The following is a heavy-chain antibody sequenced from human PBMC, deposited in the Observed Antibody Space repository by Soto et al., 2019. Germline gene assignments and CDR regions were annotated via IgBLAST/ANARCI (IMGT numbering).Heavy chain of an antibody. D-gene: IGHD6-13*01. CDR3: ARGGSSWSAEYYQH. CDR1: GYTFTNYG. CDR2: ISGYNANT. Sequence: QVQLVQSGAEVKKPGASVKVSCKASGYTFTNYGISWVRQAPGQGPEWMGWISGYNANTKYAQKFQGRVTLTTDTSTSTACMELRPLRSDDTAVYYCARGGSSWSAEYYQHWGQGTLVIVSS. V-gene: IGHV1-18*01. J-gene: IGHJ1*01.